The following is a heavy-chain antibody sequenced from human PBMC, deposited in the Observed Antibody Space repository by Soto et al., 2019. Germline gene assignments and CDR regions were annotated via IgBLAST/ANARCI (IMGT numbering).Heavy chain of an antibody. J-gene: IGHJ4*02. CDR2: ISCCGGSA. CDR3: AKADGQQWLIPHLDN. V-gene: IGHV3-23*01. CDR1: GFNFKKFA. Sequence: EVQLLESGGGVVQPGGSLRLSCVASGFNFKKFAMAWVRQAAGEGLEWASGISCCGGSASYADSVKGRFSIARDDSKNTVSLQLNSLRVEDTAQYYCAKADGQQWLIPHLDNWGQGTLVTVS. D-gene: IGHD6-19*01.